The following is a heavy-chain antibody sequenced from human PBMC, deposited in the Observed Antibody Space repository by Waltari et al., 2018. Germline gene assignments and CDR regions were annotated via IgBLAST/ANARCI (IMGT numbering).Heavy chain of an antibody. J-gene: IGHJ5*02. CDR2: MYISGST. V-gene: IGHV4-4*07. CDR3: ARVFWTSASSGVSFLDP. D-gene: IGHD3-3*01. Sequence: QVQLQESGPGLVKPSETLSLTCTVSGGSISSYYWSWIRQPAGKGLEWIGRMYISGSTTATPYLKGRVTMSLDTSKNHFSLTLSSVTAADTAVYYCARVFWTSASSGVSFLDPWGQGTLVTVSS. CDR1: GGSISSYY.